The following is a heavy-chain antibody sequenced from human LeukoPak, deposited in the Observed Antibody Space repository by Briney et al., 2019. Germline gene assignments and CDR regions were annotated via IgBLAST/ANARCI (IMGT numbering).Heavy chain of an antibody. Sequence: GGSLRLSCAASGFTFSSYSMNWVRQAPGKGLEWVSSISGSTIYIHYADSVKGRFTISRDNAKNSLYLQMNSLRAEDTAVYYCASVPYAMDVWGQGTTVTVYS. J-gene: IGHJ6*02. CDR2: ISGSTIYI. V-gene: IGHV3-21*01. CDR1: GFTFSSYS. CDR3: ASVPYAMDV.